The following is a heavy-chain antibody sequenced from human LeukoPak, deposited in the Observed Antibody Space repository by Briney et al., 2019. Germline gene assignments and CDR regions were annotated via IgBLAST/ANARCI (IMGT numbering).Heavy chain of an antibody. Sequence: GGSLRLSCSASGFTFNSQTMNWVRQAPGKGLEWVSYISSSSSTIYYADSVKGRFTISRDNAKNSLYLQMNSLRAEDTAVYYCARDRPAGGTRYYFDCWGQGTLVTVSS. V-gene: IGHV3-48*04. CDR2: ISSSSSTI. J-gene: IGHJ4*02. CDR3: ARDRPAGGTRYYFDC. D-gene: IGHD6-13*01. CDR1: GFTFNSQT.